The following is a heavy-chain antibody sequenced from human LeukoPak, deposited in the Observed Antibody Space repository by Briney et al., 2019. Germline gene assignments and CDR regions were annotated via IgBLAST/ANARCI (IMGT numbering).Heavy chain of an antibody. Sequence: PSETLSLTCTVSGGPISSYYWSWIRQPPGKGLEWIGYIYYSGSTNYNPSLKSRVTIPVDTSKNQFSLKLSSVTAADTAVYYCARVKSSGFYFDYWGQGTLVTVSS. V-gene: IGHV4-59*01. J-gene: IGHJ4*02. CDR2: IYYSGST. CDR1: GGPISSYY. D-gene: IGHD6-19*01. CDR3: ARVKSSGFYFDY.